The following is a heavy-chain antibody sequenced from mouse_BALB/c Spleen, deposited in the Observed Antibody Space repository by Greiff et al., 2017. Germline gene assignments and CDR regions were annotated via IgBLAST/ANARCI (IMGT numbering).Heavy chain of an antibody. CDR1: GYTFSSYW. V-gene: IGHV1-9*01. CDR3: ARRCYHRAY. D-gene: IGHD2-12*01. Sequence: VQLQQSGAELMKPGASVKISCKATGYTFSSYWIEWVKQRPGHGLEWIGEILPGSGSTNYNEKFKGKATLTADTSSNTAYMQLSSLTSEDSAVYYCARRCYHRAYWGQGTLVTVSA. J-gene: IGHJ3*01. CDR2: ILPGSGST.